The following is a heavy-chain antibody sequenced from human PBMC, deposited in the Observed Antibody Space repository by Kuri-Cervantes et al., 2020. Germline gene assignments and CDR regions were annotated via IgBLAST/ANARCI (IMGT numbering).Heavy chain of an antibody. CDR3: ARGGDIIVQPGARTFDP. D-gene: IGHD2-2*01. CDR2: INAGNGNT. J-gene: IGHJ5*02. CDR1: GYTFTNYA. Sequence: ASVKVSCKASGYTFTNYAIHWVRQAPGQRLEWMGWINAGNGNTKYSQNFQGRVTMTRDTSATTAYMELSGLRSEGTAVYYCARGGDIIVQPGARTFDPWGQGTLVTVSS. V-gene: IGHV1-3*01.